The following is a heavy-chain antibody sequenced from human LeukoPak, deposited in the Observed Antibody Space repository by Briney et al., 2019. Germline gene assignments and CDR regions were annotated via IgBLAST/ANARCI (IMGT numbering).Heavy chain of an antibody. J-gene: IGHJ6*03. Sequence: SETLSLTCTVSGGSISRYYWSWIRQPPGKGLEWIGYIYYSGSTNYNPSLKSRVTISVDLSKNQFSLKLSSVTAADTDVYYCARTTEGGYTYDYFYYYYMDVWGKGTTVTISS. D-gene: IGHD5-18*01. CDR2: IYYSGST. CDR1: GGSISRYY. V-gene: IGHV4-59*01. CDR3: ARTTEGGYTYDYFYYYYMDV.